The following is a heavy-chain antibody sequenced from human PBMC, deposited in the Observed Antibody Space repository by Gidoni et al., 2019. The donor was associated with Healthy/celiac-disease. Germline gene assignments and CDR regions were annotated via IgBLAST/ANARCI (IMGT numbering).Heavy chain of an antibody. Sequence: HVQLQELAPCLFKPSETLSLTCTSSACPIITYYWSWIRQHPGKGLEWIGYIYYSGSTNYNPSIKSRVTISVDTSKNQFSLKLSYVTAADTAVYYCARLGSYYYGSGSWEFDYWGKGTLVTVSS. CDR1: ACPIITYY. CDR3: ARLGSYYYGSGSWEFDY. V-gene: IGHV4-59*08. D-gene: IGHD3-10*01. CDR2: IYYSGST. J-gene: IGHJ4*02.